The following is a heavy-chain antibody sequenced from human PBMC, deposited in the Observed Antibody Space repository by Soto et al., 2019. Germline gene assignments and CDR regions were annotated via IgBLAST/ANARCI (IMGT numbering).Heavy chain of an antibody. CDR2: IDTSGRAT. D-gene: IGHD7-27*01. V-gene: IGHV3-48*01. Sequence: EVQLVESGGGLVQPGGSLRLSCAASGFTFSTYSLSWVRQAPGKGLEWIAYIDTSGRATSYAESVRGRFAISRDNARDALYLQVSSLRGEDTAVYYCARDFLTGDYREAFELWGKGTMVTVSS. CDR1: GFTFSTYS. CDR3: ARDFLTGDYREAFEL. J-gene: IGHJ3*01.